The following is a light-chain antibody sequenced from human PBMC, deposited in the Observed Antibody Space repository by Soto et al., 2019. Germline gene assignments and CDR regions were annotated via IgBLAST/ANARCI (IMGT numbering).Light chain of an antibody. CDR2: EVS. Sequence: QSVLTQPASVSGSPGQSITISCTGTSSDVGGYNYVSWYQPHPGKAPKLMIYEVSNRPSGVSNRFSGSKSGNTASLTISGLQAEDEADYYCSSYTSSSTQVFGGGTKVTVL. V-gene: IGLV2-14*01. J-gene: IGLJ2*01. CDR1: SSDVGGYNY. CDR3: SSYTSSSTQV.